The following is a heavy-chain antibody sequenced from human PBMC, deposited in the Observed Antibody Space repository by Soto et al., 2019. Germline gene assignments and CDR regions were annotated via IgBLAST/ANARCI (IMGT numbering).Heavy chain of an antibody. V-gene: IGHV1-46*01. CDR1: GYTFTSYY. CDR3: ARGGAGGYNYYYYYGMDV. J-gene: IGHJ6*02. Sequence: AASVKVSCKASGYTFTSYYMHWVRQAPGQMLEWMGIINPSGGSTSYAQKFQGRVTMTRDTSTSTVYMELSSLRSEDTAVYYCARGGAGGYNYYYYYGMDVWGQGTTVTISS. CDR2: INPSGGST. D-gene: IGHD5-12*01.